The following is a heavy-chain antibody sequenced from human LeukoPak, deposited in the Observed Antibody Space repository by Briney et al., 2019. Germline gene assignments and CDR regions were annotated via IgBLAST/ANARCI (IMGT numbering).Heavy chain of an antibody. CDR2: ISGSGGST. V-gene: IGHV3-23*01. D-gene: IGHD2-15*01. J-gene: IGHJ4*02. Sequence: GGSLRLSCAASGFTLSSYAMSWVRQAPGKGLEWVSAISGSGGSTYYADSVKGLFTISRDNSKNTLYLQMNSLRAEDTAVYYCAKDDADIVVVVAPADYWGQGTLVTVSS. CDR3: AKDDADIVVVVAPADY. CDR1: GFTLSSYA.